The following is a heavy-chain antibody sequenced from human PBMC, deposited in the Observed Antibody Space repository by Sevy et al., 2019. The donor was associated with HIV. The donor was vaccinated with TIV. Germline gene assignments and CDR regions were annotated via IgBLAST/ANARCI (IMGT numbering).Heavy chain of an antibody. J-gene: IGHJ4*02. V-gene: IGHV3-30-3*01. D-gene: IGHD3-22*01. CDR2: ISYDGSNK. CDR1: GFTFSSYA. CDR3: ARVDYYDSSGYYYAGGFDY. Sequence: GGSLRLSCAASGFTFSSYAMHWVRQAPGKGLEWVAVISYDGSNKYYADSVKGRFTISRDNSKNNLYLQMNSLRAEDTAVYYCARVDYYDSSGYYYAGGFDYWGQGTLVTVSS.